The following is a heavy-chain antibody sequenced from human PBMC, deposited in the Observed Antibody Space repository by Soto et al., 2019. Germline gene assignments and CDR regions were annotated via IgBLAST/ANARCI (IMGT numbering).Heavy chain of an antibody. CDR1: GGSISSGGYS. CDR2: IYHSGST. CDR3: ARGELADYYFDY. D-gene: IGHD1-7*01. V-gene: IGHV4-30-2*01. J-gene: IGHJ4*02. Sequence: SETLSLTCAVSGGSISSGGYSWSWIRQPPGKGLEWIGYIYHSGSTYYNPSLKSRVTISVDRSRNQFSLKLSSVTAADTAVYYCARGELADYYFDYWGQGTLVTVSS.